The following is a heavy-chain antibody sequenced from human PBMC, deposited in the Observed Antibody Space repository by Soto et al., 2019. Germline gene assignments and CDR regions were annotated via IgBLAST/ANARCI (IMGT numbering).Heavy chain of an antibody. V-gene: IGHV3-21*06. CDR3: ARAHEVAWFDS. CDR1: GFSFSSYT. J-gene: IGHJ5*01. Sequence: PGGSLRLSCTASGFSFSSYTVNWVRQAPGKGLQWVASITNRGTHTYSADSVKGRFTISRDNDKNSLYLQMNNLRAEDTATYYCARAHEVAWFDSWGLGTLVTVSS. D-gene: IGHD2-15*01. CDR2: ITNRGTHT.